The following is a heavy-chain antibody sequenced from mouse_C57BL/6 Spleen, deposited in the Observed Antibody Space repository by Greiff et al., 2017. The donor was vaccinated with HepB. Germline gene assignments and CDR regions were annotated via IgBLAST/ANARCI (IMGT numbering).Heavy chain of an antibody. V-gene: IGHV1-26*01. D-gene: IGHD2-3*01. Sequence: VQLQQSGPELVKPGASVKISCKASGYTFTDYYMNWVKQSHGKSLEWIGDINPNNGGTSYNQKFKGKATLTVDKSSSTAYMELRSLTSEDSAVYYCARPYDGYYVRFAYWGQGTLVTVSA. CDR2: INPNNGGT. J-gene: IGHJ3*01. CDR1: GYTFTDYY. CDR3: ARPYDGYYVRFAY.